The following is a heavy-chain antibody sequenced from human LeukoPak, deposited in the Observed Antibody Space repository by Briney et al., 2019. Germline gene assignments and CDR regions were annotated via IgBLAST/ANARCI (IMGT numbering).Heavy chain of an antibody. Sequence: GASVKVSCKASGYIFTSYSIHWVRQAPGQGLEWMGGIIPIFGTANYAQKFQGRVTITADESTSTAYMELSSLRSEDTAVYYCAREPLGDGSGYSNDAFDIWGQGTMVTVSS. CDR2: IIPIFGTA. D-gene: IGHD3-22*01. V-gene: IGHV1-69*13. CDR1: GYIFTSYS. CDR3: AREPLGDGSGYSNDAFDI. J-gene: IGHJ3*02.